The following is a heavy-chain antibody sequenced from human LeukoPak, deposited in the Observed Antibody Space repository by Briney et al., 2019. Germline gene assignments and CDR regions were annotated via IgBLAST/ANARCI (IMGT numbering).Heavy chain of an antibody. J-gene: IGHJ5*02. CDR2: MNPNSGNT. D-gene: IGHD3-22*01. CDR3: ARGRYYDTPFDP. V-gene: IGHV1-8*03. CDR1: GYTFTSSD. Sequence: ASVKVSCKASGYTFTSSDINWVRQATGQGLEWMGWMNPNSGNTGYAQKFQGRVTITRNTSISTAYMELSSLRSEDTAVYYCARGRYYDTPFDPWGQGTLVTVSS.